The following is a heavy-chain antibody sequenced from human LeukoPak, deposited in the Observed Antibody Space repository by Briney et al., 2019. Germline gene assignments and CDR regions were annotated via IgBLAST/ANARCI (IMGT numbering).Heavy chain of an antibody. D-gene: IGHD3-10*01. Sequence: GGSLRLSCAASGFTFSSYGMHWVRQAPGKGLEWVAFIRCDGSNKYYADSVKGRFTISRDNSKNTLYLQMNSLRAEDTAVYYCAKPDLWFGDRRVDYWGQGTLVTVSS. CDR2: IRCDGSNK. V-gene: IGHV3-30*02. CDR3: AKPDLWFGDRRVDY. CDR1: GFTFSSYG. J-gene: IGHJ4*02.